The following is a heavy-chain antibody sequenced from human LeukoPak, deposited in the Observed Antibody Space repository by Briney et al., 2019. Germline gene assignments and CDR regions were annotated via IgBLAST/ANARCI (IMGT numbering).Heavy chain of an antibody. D-gene: IGHD1-26*01. CDR2: IKQDGTEK. J-gene: IGHJ3*01. V-gene: IGHV3-7*01. Sequence: PGGSLRLSCGASVFTMCTYWISGDRQAQEKGLEWVANIKQDGTEKYYVDSVKGRFTISRDNAKNSVYLQMSSLSVEDTAVYYCAREMGLSDAFDFWGQGTMVTVSS. CDR1: VFTMCTYW. CDR3: AREMGLSDAFDF.